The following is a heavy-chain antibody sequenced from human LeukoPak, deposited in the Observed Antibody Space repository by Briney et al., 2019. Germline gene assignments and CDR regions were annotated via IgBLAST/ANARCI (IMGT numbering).Heavy chain of an antibody. Sequence: SETLSLTCAVYGGSFSGYYWSWIRQPPGKGLEWIGEINHSGSTNYNPSLKSRVTISVDTSKNQFSLKLSSVTAADTAVYYCARAKAYVLLWFGDAFDIWGQGTMVTVSS. V-gene: IGHV4-34*01. CDR2: INHSGST. J-gene: IGHJ3*02. CDR3: ARAKAYVLLWFGDAFDI. CDR1: GGSFSGYY. D-gene: IGHD3-10*01.